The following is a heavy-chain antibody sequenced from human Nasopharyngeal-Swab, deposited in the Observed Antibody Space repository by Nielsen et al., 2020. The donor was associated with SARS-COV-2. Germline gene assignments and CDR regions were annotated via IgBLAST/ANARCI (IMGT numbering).Heavy chain of an antibody. Sequence: PGKGLEWIGSIHNSGTPYYIPSLKSRVTISVDTSKNQFSLKMRSVTAADTAVYYCASGPFGPGDSYCYYGLDVWGQGTTVTVSS. CDR3: ASGPFGPGDSYCYYGLDV. V-gene: IGHV4-38-2*01. CDR2: IHNSGTP. J-gene: IGHJ6*02. D-gene: IGHD3/OR15-3a*01.